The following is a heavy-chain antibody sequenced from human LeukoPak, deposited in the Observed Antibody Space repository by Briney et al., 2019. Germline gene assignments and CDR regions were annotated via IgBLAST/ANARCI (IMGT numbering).Heavy chain of an antibody. Sequence: SETLSLTCTVSGGSISSHYWSWIRQPPGKGLEWIGYIYYSGTTNYNPSLKSRVTISVDTSKNQFSLKLSSVTGADTAVYYCARHRFSMITFGGVIVPGAFDIWGQGTMVTVSS. CDR2: IYYSGTT. J-gene: IGHJ3*02. D-gene: IGHD3-16*02. CDR3: ARHRFSMITFGGVIVPGAFDI. CDR1: GGSISSHY. V-gene: IGHV4-59*08.